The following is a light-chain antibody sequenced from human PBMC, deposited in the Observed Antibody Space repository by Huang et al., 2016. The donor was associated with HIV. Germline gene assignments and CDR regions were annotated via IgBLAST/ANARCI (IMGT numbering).Light chain of an antibody. CDR1: QNINTS. V-gene: IGKV3-11*01. J-gene: IGKJ4*01. CDR2: DSF. Sequence: IVLTQSTATLSLSPGQRATLSCRASQNINTSLVWYQQKPGQAPRLLIYDSFNRATGIPARCSGSGSGTDVTITINTREPEDFAVYYCQQRGAWPLTFGGGTKVEIK. CDR3: QQRGAWPLT.